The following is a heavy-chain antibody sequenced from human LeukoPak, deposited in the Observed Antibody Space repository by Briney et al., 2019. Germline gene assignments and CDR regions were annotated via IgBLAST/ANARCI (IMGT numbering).Heavy chain of an antibody. D-gene: IGHD5-18*01. CDR2: IWYDGSNK. V-gene: IGHV3-33*01. CDR1: GFTFSSYG. J-gene: IGHJ4*02. Sequence: GGSLRLSCAASGFTFSSYGMHWVRQAPGKGLEWVAVIWYDGSNKYYADSVKGRFTISRDNSKNTLYLQVNSLRAEDTAVYYCARDGDTAIVFDYWGQGTLVTVSS. CDR3: ARDGDTAIVFDY.